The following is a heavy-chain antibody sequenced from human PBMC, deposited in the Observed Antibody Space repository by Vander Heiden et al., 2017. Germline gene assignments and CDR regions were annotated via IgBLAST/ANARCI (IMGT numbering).Heavy chain of an antibody. CDR3: ARDWRSGGACDI. Sequence: QVQLVQSGAEVKQPGPSVTLSCKASGGTFNSYVFNWVRQAPGQGLEWMGGIIPICHTANFAPKFQGRLTITADESTFTDYMELSSLKSEDTAVDYCARDWRSGGACDIWAQGTLGTVSS. CDR1: GGTFNSYV. J-gene: IGHJ3*02. D-gene: IGHD3-10*01. CDR2: IIPICHTA. V-gene: IGHV1-69*12.